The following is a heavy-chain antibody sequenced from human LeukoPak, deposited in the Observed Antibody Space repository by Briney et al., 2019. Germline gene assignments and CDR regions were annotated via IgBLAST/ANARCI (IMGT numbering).Heavy chain of an antibody. CDR1: GYNFTTDY. D-gene: IGHD1-26*01. Sequence: ASVKVSCKASGYNFTTDYIHWVRQAPGQGLEWMGIINPSGVSTTYSQKFQGRVTMTRNTSISTAYMELSSLRSEDTAVYYCARTFRVGATTTRAFDIWGQGTMVTVSS. CDR3: ARTFRVGATTTRAFDI. V-gene: IGHV1-46*01. J-gene: IGHJ3*02. CDR2: INPSGVST.